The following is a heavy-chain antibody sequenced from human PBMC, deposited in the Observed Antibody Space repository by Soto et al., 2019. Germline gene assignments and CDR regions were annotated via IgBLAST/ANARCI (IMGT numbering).Heavy chain of an antibody. D-gene: IGHD3-3*01. CDR1: GSTFSSYW. CDR2: INSDGST. CDR3: ARESWSGYYLGWLDP. J-gene: IGHJ5*02. V-gene: IGHV3-74*01. Sequence: PGGSLRLSCAASGSTFSSYWMHWVRQVPGKGLVWVSRINSDGSTSYADSVKGRFTISRDNAKNTLYLQMNSLRADDTAVYYCARESWSGYYLGWLDPWGQGTLVTVSS.